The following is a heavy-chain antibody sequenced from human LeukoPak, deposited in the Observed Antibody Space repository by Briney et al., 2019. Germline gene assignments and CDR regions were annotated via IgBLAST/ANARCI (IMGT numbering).Heavy chain of an antibody. J-gene: IGHJ6*02. D-gene: IGHD2-2*02. Sequence: SETLSLTCTVSGGSVSSRNYYWGWIRQPPGKGLEWIGSIYNSGNTYYNPSLKSRVTISVDTSKNQFSLKLSSVTAADTAVYYCARAVGGPRDNIVVVPAAIQAYYYYGMDVWGQGTTVTVSS. CDR3: ARAVGGPRDNIVVVPAAIQAYYYYGMDV. CDR2: IYNSGNT. CDR1: GGSVSSRNYY. V-gene: IGHV4-39*01.